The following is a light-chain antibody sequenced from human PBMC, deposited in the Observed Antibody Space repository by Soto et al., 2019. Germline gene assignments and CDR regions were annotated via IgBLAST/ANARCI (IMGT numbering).Light chain of an antibody. CDR1: SGSVSTSYY. V-gene: IGLV8-61*01. J-gene: IGLJ1*01. CDR2: STN. CDR3: VLYMGSGLYV. Sequence: QTVVTQEPSFSVSPGGTVTLTCGLSSGSVSTSYYPSWYQQTPGQAPRTLIYSTNTRSSGVPDRSSGSILGNKAALTITGAQADDESDYCCVLYMGSGLYVFGTGTKVTVL.